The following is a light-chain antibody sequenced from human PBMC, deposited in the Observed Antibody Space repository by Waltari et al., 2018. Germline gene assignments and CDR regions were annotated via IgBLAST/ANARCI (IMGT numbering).Light chain of an antibody. CDR3: AAWDDSLNGVV. V-gene: IGLV1-44*01. CDR1: SSNIGSNV. CDR2: YND. Sequence: QSVLTQPPSASVTPGQRVTIPCSGSSSNIGSNVVSWYQPLPGTAPNLLIFYNDQRPSGVPDRFSGSKSGTSASLAISGLQSEDEADYYCAAWDDSLNGVVFGGGTKLTVL. J-gene: IGLJ2*01.